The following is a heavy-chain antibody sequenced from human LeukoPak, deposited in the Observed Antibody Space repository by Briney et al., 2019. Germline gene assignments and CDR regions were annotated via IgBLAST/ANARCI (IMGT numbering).Heavy chain of an antibody. CDR3: ARDNGRGYSYGWDVYYYGMDV. CDR2: IIPILGIA. D-gene: IGHD5-18*01. Sequence: SVKVSCKASGGTFSSYAISWVRQAPGQGLEWMGRIIPILGIANYAQKFQGRVTITADKSTSTAYMELSSLRSEDTAVYYCARDNGRGYSYGWDVYYYGMDVWGQGTTVTVSS. J-gene: IGHJ6*02. V-gene: IGHV1-69*04. CDR1: GGTFSSYA.